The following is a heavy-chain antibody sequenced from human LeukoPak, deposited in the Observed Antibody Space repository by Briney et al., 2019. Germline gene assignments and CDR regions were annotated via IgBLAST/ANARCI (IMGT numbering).Heavy chain of an antibody. CDR2: IYPGDSDT. CDR1: GCSFTSYW. CDR3: ARIKTYYYDSSGYYDRCYMDV. V-gene: IGHV5-51*01. J-gene: IGHJ6*03. D-gene: IGHD3-22*01. Sequence: GESLKISCKGSGCSFTSYWIGWVRQMPGKGLEWMGIIYPGDSDTRYSPSFQGQVTISADKSISTAYLQWSSLKASDTAMYYCARIKTYYYDSSGYYDRCYMDVWGKGTTVTVSS.